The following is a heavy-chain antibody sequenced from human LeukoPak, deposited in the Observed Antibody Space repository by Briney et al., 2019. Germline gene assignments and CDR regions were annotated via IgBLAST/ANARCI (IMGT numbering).Heavy chain of an antibody. CDR3: AREWSGVDTAMVSAPPSNWFDP. Sequence: PSETLSLTCTVSGGSISSGGYYWSWIRQHPGKGLEWIGYIYYSGSTYYNPSVKSRVTISVDTSKNQFSLKLSSVTAADTAVYYCAREWSGVDTAMVSAPPSNWFDPWGQGTLVTVSS. J-gene: IGHJ5*02. D-gene: IGHD5-18*01. V-gene: IGHV4-31*03. CDR2: IYYSGST. CDR1: GGSISSGGYY.